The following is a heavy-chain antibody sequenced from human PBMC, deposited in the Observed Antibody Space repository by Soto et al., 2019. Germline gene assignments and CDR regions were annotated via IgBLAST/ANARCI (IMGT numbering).Heavy chain of an antibody. Sequence: QVQLQQWGAGLLKPSETLSLTCAVYGGSFSGYYWSWIRQPPGKGLEWIGEINHSGSTNYNPSLDSRGTIAVDTSKNRFSLKLSSVPAADTAVYYCARGKGDYWGQGTLVTVSS. V-gene: IGHV4-34*01. CDR2: INHSGST. J-gene: IGHJ4*02. CDR3: ARGKGDY. CDR1: GGSFSGYY.